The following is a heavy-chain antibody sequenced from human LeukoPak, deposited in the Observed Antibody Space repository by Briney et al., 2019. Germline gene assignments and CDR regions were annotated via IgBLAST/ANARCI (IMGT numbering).Heavy chain of an antibody. CDR2: FDPEDGET. CDR3: ATMVVAATYFDY. Sequence: ASVKVSCKVPGYTLTELSMHWVRQAPGKGLEWMGGFDPEDGETIYAQKFQGRVTMTEDTSTDTAYMELSSLRSEDTAVYYCATMVVAATYFDYWGQGTLVTVSS. CDR1: GYTLTELS. D-gene: IGHD2-15*01. V-gene: IGHV1-24*01. J-gene: IGHJ4*02.